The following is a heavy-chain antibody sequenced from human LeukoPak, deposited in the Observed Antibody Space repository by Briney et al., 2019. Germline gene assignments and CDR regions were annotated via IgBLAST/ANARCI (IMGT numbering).Heavy chain of an antibody. CDR2: ITPYST. J-gene: IGHJ4*02. Sequence: GGSLRLSCAASGFTFSSYAMSWVRQAPGKGLEWVSTITPYSTYYADSVKGRFTISRDNSKNTLYLQMNSLRAEDTAVYYCAKGGTGYCSSTSCLYYFDYWGQGTLVTVSS. V-gene: IGHV3-23*01. D-gene: IGHD2-2*01. CDR1: GFTFSSYA. CDR3: AKGGTGYCSSTSCLYYFDY.